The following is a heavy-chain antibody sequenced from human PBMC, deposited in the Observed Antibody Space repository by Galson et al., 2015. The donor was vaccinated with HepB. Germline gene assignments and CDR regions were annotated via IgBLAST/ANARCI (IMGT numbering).Heavy chain of an antibody. Sequence: SLRLSCAASGFTFSADAMHWVRQSPGKGLEWVAVMSHDGSHKYYGDSVKGRFTISRDNSKNTLFLEMNTLRVEDTAVYYCAKALSGSVFWVDFWGQGTQVTVSS. D-gene: IGHD3-10*01. CDR2: MSHDGSHK. V-gene: IGHV3-30*18. J-gene: IGHJ5*01. CDR3: AKALSGSVFWVDF. CDR1: GFTFSADA.